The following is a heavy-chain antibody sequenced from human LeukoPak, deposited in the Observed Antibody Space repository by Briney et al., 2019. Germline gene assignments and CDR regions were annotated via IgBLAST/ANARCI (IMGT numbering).Heavy chain of an antibody. CDR3: AREGGYSGYDPNYFDY. D-gene: IGHD5-12*01. V-gene: IGHV4-61*02. J-gene: IGHJ4*02. CDR2: IYTSGST. Sequence: PSETLSLTCTVSGGSISSGSYYWSWIRQPAGKGLEWIGRIYTSGSTNYNPSLKSRVTISVDTSKNQFSLKLSSVTAADTAVYYCAREGGYSGYDPNYFDYWGQGTLVTVSS. CDR1: GGSISSGSYY.